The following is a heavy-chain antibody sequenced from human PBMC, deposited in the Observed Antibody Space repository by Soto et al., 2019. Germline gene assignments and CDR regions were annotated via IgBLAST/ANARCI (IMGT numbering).Heavy chain of an antibody. D-gene: IGHD3-22*01. CDR2: IYHSGTT. V-gene: IGHV4-31*03. CDR1: GGSVSSDGSY. J-gene: IGHJ4*02. CDR3: ARLRRVNDSSGYYRPYFDY. Sequence: SETLSLTCIVSGGSVSSDGSYWAWIRQHPGEGLEWIGHIYHSGTTYYSPSLQSRLIISVDTSKNQFALRLSSVTAADTALYFCARLRRVNDSSGYYRPYFDYWGQGTLVTVYS.